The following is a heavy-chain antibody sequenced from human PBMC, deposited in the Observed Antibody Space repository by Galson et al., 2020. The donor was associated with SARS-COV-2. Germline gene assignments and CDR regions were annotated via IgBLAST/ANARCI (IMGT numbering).Heavy chain of an antibody. CDR2: INYSGNT. J-gene: IGHJ4*02. V-gene: IGHV4-59*08. D-gene: IGHD6-19*01. Sequence: ETSETLSLTCTVSGGSISSYYWSWIRQPPGKGLEWMGYINYSGNTNYNPSLKSRVTISVDTSKNEYSLKLSSVTAADTAVYYCARWGTLAVAGYYFGYWGQGHLVTVSS. CDR3: ARWGTLAVAGYYFGY. CDR1: GGSISSYY.